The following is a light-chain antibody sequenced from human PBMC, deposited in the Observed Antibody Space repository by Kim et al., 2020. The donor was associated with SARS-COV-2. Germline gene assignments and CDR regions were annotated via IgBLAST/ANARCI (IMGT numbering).Light chain of an antibody. J-gene: IGKJ4*01. V-gene: IGKV3-11*01. Sequence: LSPGERATLSCRASQSVSSYLAWYQQKPGQAPRLLIYDASNRATGIPARFSGSGSGTDFTLTISSLEPEDFAVYYCQQRSNWPRLTFGGGTKLEIK. CDR3: QQRSNWPRLT. CDR2: DAS. CDR1: QSVSSY.